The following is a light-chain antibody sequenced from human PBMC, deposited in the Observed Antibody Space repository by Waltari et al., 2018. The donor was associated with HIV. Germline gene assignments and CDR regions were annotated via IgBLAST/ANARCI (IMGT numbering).Light chain of an antibody. CDR1: QAVSNNY. Sequence: EIVLTQSPGSLSLSPGERATLSCRASQAVSNNYLAWYQQKPGQAPRRLIYGASTRVTGIPDRFRGSGSGTDFTLTISRLEPEDFAVYYGQQYNSSPIYSFGPGTKVDLK. CDR2: GAS. J-gene: IGKJ3*01. CDR3: QQYNSSPIYS. V-gene: IGKV3-20*01.